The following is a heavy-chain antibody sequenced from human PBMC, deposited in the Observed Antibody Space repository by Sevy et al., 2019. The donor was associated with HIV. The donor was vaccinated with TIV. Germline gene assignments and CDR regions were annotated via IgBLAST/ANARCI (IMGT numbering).Heavy chain of an antibody. CDR3: ARGEYSSSRPPFDI. Sequence: SETLSLTCAVYGGSFSGYYWSWIRQPPGKGLEWIGEINHSGSTNYNPSLKSRVTISVDTSKNQFSLKLSSVTAADTAVYYCARGEYSSSRPPFDIWGKGTMVTVSS. V-gene: IGHV4-34*01. J-gene: IGHJ3*02. D-gene: IGHD6-13*01. CDR2: INHSGST. CDR1: GGSFSGYY.